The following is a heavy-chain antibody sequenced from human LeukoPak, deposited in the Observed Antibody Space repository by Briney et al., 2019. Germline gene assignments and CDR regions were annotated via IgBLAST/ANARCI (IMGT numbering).Heavy chain of an antibody. CDR1: GASINSGDSY. V-gene: IGHV4-31*03. J-gene: IGHJ4*02. D-gene: IGHD1-7*01. Sequence: SQTLSLTCSVSGASINSGDSYWSWIRQHPGKGLEWIGYIYYSGKTYYNPSLKSRVTISADTSKNQFSLNLSSVTAADTAVYYCAREGTTTTTFYFDYWGQGTLVTVSS. CDR2: IYYSGKT. CDR3: AREGTTTTTFYFDY.